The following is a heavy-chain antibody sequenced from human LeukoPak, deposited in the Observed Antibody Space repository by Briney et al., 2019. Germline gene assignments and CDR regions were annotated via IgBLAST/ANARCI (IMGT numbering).Heavy chain of an antibody. CDR1: GFTFSSYA. Sequence: GGSLRLSCAASGFTFSSYAMSWVRQAPGKGLEWVSAISGSGGSTYYADSVKGRFTISRDNSKNTLYLQMNSPRAEDTAVYYCAKVMVRGVSPDYWGQGTLVTVSS. CDR2: ISGSGGST. V-gene: IGHV3-23*01. D-gene: IGHD3-10*01. CDR3: AKVMVRGVSPDY. J-gene: IGHJ4*02.